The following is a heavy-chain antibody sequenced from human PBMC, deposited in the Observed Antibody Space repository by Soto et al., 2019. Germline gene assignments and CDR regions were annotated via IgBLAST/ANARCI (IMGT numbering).Heavy chain of an antibody. V-gene: IGHV1-69*08. CDR3: ARDQSLGTSRWASWFDP. CDR2: IIPLLGIA. D-gene: IGHD6-13*01. CDR1: GGTLSNHT. Sequence: QVQLVQSGAEVKKPGSSVNVSCEASGGTLSNHTISWVRQAPGQGLEWMGRIIPLLGIARYAQKFEGRLTSTADKFTSTAYMELGSLGSADTAIYYCARDQSLGTSRWASWFDPWGQGTLVTVSS. J-gene: IGHJ5*02.